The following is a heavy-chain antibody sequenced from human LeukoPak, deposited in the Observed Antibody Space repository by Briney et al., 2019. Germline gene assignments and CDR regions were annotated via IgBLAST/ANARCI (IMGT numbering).Heavy chain of an antibody. CDR1: GFTFSSYS. V-gene: IGHV3-21*01. Sequence: PGGSLRLSCAASGFTFSSYSMNWVRQAPGKGLEWVSSISSSSSYIYYADSVKGRFTISRDNAKNSLYLQMNSLRAEDTAVYYCARVPGRELRYFDWLLYRDYYFDYWGQGTLVTVSP. J-gene: IGHJ4*02. CDR3: ARVPGRELRYFDWLLYRDYYFDY. D-gene: IGHD3-9*01. CDR2: ISSSSSYI.